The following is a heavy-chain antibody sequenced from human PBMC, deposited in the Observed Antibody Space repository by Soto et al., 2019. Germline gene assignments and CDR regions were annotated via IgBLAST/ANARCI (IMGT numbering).Heavy chain of an antibody. J-gene: IGHJ4*02. CDR3: ARGTYCIGGSCDWRANDY. V-gene: IGHV1-8*01. Sequence: GASVKVSCKASGYTFTSYDINWVRQATGQGLEWMGWMNTNNGNTGYAPKYQGRVTMTRDTSINTAYMELSSLRSEDTAFYYCARGTYCIGGSCDWRANDYWGPGTLVTVSS. CDR1: GYTFTSYD. CDR2: MNTNNGNT. D-gene: IGHD2-15*01.